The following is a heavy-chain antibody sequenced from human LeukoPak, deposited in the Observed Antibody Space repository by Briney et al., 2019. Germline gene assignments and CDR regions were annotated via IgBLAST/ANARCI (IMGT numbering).Heavy chain of an antibody. CDR2: IKHDGSEE. Sequence: GGSLRLSCAASGFTFGSFWMSWVRQAPGKGLAWVANIKHDGSEEYYVDSVKGRFTISRDNAKNSLYLQMNSLRAEDTAVYYCAILLSRQLVQTKPFDYWGQGTLVTVSS. CDR3: AILLSRQLVQTKPFDY. J-gene: IGHJ4*02. CDR1: GFTFGSFW. D-gene: IGHD6-13*01. V-gene: IGHV3-7*03.